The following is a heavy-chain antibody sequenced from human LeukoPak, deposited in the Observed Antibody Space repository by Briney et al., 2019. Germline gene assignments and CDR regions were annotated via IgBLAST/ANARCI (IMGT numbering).Heavy chain of an antibody. CDR1: GGSISSSGYY. CDR3: ARQSARHFDY. J-gene: IGHJ4*02. V-gene: IGHV4-39*01. Sequence: PSETLSLTCTVSGGSISSSGYYWGWIRQPPGKGLEWIGTFYYSGSTYYNPSLKSRVTISVDTSKNQFSLKLSSVTAADTAVYYCARQSARHFDYWGQGTLVTVSS. D-gene: IGHD6-6*01. CDR2: FYYSGST.